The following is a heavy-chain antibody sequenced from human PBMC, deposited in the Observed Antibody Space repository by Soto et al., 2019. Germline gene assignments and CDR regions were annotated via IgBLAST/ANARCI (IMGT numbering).Heavy chain of an antibody. CDR1: GGTFSSYS. CDR3: ARNMPEYSSSWTFDY. J-gene: IGHJ4*02. Sequence: TVKVSCKASGGTFSSYSISWVRQAPGQGLEWMGGIIPIFGTANYAQKFQGRVTITADKSTSTAYMELSSLRSEDTAVYYCARNMPEYSSSWTFDYWGQGTLVTVSS. CDR2: IIPIFGTA. D-gene: IGHD6-13*01. V-gene: IGHV1-69*06.